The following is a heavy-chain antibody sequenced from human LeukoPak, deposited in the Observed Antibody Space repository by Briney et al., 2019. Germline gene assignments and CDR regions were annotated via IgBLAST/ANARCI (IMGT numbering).Heavy chain of an antibody. Sequence: SETLSLTCAVYGGSFSGYYWSWIRQPPGKGLEWIGEINHSGSTNYNPSLKSRVTISVDTSKNQFSLKLSSVTAADTAVYYCARGLAVAGTYFDYWGQGTLVTVSS. V-gene: IGHV4-34*01. CDR1: GGSFSGYY. D-gene: IGHD6-19*01. J-gene: IGHJ4*02. CDR2: INHSGST. CDR3: ARGLAVAGTYFDY.